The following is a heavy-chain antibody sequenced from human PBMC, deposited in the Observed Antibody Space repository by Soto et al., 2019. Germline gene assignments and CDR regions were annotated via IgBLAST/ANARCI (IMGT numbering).Heavy chain of an antibody. CDR2: VSSYNGNT. Sequence: ASVKVSCKTSGYTFTDHGIDWVRQAPGQGLEWVGWVSSYNGNTNYTYNLKDRVIMTTDASTSTAYMELRGLRSDDTAVYYCAREVEGSYSPADFWGQGTPGHRLL. J-gene: IGHJ4*02. CDR1: GYTFTDHG. D-gene: IGHD3-10*01. CDR3: AREVEGSYSPADF. V-gene: IGHV1-18*01.